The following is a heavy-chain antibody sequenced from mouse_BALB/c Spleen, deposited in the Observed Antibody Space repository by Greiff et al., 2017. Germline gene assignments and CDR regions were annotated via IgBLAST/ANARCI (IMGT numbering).Heavy chain of an antibody. CDR3: AREEVRRFDY. CDR1: GYSITSGYY. V-gene: IGHV3-6*02. Sequence: DVKLQESGPGLVKPSQSLSLTCSVTGYSITSGYYWNWIRQFPGNKLEWMGYISYDGSNNYNPSLKNRISITRDTSKNQFFLKLNSVTTEDTATYYCAREEVRRFDYWGQGTTLTVSS. J-gene: IGHJ2*01. CDR2: ISYDGSN. D-gene: IGHD2-14*01.